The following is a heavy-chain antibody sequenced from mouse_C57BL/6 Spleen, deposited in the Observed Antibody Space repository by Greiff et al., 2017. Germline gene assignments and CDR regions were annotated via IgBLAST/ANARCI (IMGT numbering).Heavy chain of an antibody. CDR1: GYTFTSYW. Sequence: QVQLQQPGAELVRPGSSVKLSCKASGYTFTSYWMHWVKQRPIQGLEWIGNIDPSDSETHYNQKFKDKATLTVDKSSSTAYMHLSSLTSEDSAVYYCARLGVYYGYEGYAMDYWGQGTSVTVSS. V-gene: IGHV1-52*01. CDR3: ARLGVYYGYEGYAMDY. CDR2: IDPSDSET. D-gene: IGHD2-2*01. J-gene: IGHJ4*01.